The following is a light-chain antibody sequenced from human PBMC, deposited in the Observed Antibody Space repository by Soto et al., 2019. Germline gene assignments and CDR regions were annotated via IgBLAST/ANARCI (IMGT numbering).Light chain of an antibody. CDR3: HQYGGSPHT. V-gene: IGKV3-20*01. J-gene: IGKJ1*01. Sequence: EIVLTQSPGTLSLSPGERATLSCRASQSVSNYLAWYQRKPGQAPRLLIYGASSRHTGIPERFSGSGSGTDFTLTISRLEPEDFAVYYCHQYGGSPHTFGQGTKVEIK. CDR2: GAS. CDR1: QSVSNY.